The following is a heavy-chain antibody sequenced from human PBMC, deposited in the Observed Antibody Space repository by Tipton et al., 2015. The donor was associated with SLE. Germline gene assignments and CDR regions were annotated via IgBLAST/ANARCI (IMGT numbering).Heavy chain of an antibody. D-gene: IGHD6-19*01. J-gene: IGHJ4*02. CDR3: AREEGSGWYYYFDY. V-gene: IGHV4-34*01. Sequence: TLSLTCAVYGGSFSGYYWSWIRQPPGKGLEWIGEINHSGSTNYNPSLKSRVTISVDTSKNQFSLKLSSVTAADTAVYYCAREEGSGWYYYFDYWGQGTLVTVSS. CDR1: GGSFSGYY. CDR2: INHSGST.